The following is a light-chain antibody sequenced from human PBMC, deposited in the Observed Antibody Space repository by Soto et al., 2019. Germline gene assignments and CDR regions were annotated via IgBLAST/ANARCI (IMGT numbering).Light chain of an antibody. CDR1: SSDVGSYNR. J-gene: IGLJ1*01. Sequence: QSALTQPPSVSGSPGQSVAISCTGTSSDVGSYNRVSWYQQPPVTAPKVMIYEVSNRPSGVPDRFSGSKSGNTASLTISGLQAEDEAEYYCSSYTSSSTYVFGTGTKVTVL. CDR2: EVS. CDR3: SSYTSSSTYV. V-gene: IGLV2-18*02.